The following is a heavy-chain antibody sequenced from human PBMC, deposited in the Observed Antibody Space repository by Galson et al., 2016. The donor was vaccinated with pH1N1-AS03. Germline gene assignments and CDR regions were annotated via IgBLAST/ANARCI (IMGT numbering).Heavy chain of an antibody. D-gene: IGHD4-17*01. CDR2: IYFSGHT. J-gene: IGHJ2*01. Sequence: TLSLTCNVSGGSISSSNFYWNWIRQAPGKGLEWMGYIYFSGHTYYNPSLESRLTISVDTSKNHFSLDLTSVTAADTAFYYFAHSLRVTRQWYFDLWGRGILVTVSS. V-gene: IGHV4-30-4*01. CDR1: GGSISSSNFY. CDR3: AHSLRVTRQWYFDL.